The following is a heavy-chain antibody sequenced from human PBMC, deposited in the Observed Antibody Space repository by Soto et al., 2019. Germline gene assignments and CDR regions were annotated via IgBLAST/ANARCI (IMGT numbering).Heavy chain of an antibody. V-gene: IGHV5-10-1*01. D-gene: IGHD3-9*01. J-gene: IGHJ6*02. CDR3: ARHGVSDILTGPGNYYYGMDV. CDR2: IDPSDSYT. Sequence: GESLKISCKGSGHSFTSYWIRSVRQMPGKGLEWMGRIDPSDSYTNYSPSFQGHVTISADKSISTAYLQWSSLKASDTAMYYCARHGVSDILTGPGNYYYGMDVWGQGTTVTVSS. CDR1: GHSFTSYW.